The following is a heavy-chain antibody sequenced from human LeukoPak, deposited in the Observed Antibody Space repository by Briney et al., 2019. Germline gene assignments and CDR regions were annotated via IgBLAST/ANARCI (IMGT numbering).Heavy chain of an antibody. J-gene: IGHJ6*03. D-gene: IGHD2-2*01. Sequence: PSETLSLTCAVSGASISSGGYSWTWIRQPPGKGLEWIGHIYYSGNTYYNPSLKSRVTIPVDTSKNQFSLKLSSVTAADTAVYYCARLKSYCSSTGCYAFGRYYYYYYMDVWGKGTTVTISS. CDR1: GASISSGGYS. CDR3: ARLKSYCSSTGCYAFGRYYYYYYMDV. CDR2: IYYSGNT. V-gene: IGHV4-30-4*07.